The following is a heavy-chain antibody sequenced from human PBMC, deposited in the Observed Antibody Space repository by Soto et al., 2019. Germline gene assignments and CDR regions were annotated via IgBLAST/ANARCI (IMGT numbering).Heavy chain of an antibody. CDR1: GFTCGVSW. Sequence: EEQLVESGGGLVQPGGSLRLSCAASGFTCGVSWMNWVRQVPGRGLEWVAYISADGRETNHVDSVKGRFTISRDNAKNSVYLQMNSLRAEDTSVYYCARKPRLLELWGQGTLVTVSS. CDR2: ISADGRET. V-gene: IGHV3-7*01. J-gene: IGHJ4*02. CDR3: ARKPRLLEL.